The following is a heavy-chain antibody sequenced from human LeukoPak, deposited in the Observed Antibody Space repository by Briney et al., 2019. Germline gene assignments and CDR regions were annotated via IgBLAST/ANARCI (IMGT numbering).Heavy chain of an antibody. CDR2: IIPIFGTA. J-gene: IGHJ5*02. D-gene: IGHD2-2*01. CDR1: GGTFSSYA. CDR3: ATHLGYCSSTSCFSENWFDP. Sequence: SVKVSCKASGGTFSSYATSWVRQAPGQGLEWMGGIIPIFGTANYAQKFQGRVTITADESTSTAYMELSSLRSEDTAVYYCATHLGYCSSTSCFSENWFDPWGQGTLVTVSS. V-gene: IGHV1-69*13.